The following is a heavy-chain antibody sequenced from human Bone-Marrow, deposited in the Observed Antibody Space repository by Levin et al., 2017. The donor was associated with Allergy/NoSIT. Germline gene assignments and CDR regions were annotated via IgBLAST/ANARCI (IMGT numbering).Heavy chain of an antibody. CDR3: ARVTGDWNAFDI. V-gene: IGHV4-39*01. CDR1: GGSISSTSHY. J-gene: IGHJ3*02. Sequence: GSLRLSCTLSGGSISSTSHYWGWIRQPPEKGLEWIGSIFYSGSSYYNPSLKSRVTISVDTSKNQFSLKLSSVTAADTAVYYCARVTGDWNAFDIWGQGTMVTVSS. CDR2: IFYSGSS. D-gene: IGHD2-21*02.